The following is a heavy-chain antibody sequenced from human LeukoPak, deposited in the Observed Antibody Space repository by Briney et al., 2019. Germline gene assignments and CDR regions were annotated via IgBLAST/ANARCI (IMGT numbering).Heavy chain of an antibody. Sequence: GRSLRLSCAASGFTFDDYAMHWVRQVPGKGLEWVSGISWNSGNIIYADSVKGRFTVSRDNAKNSLYLQMNSLRPEDTAVYYCAKVAIVGATHHAWRQGYYFDYWGQGALVTVSS. CDR1: GFTFDDYA. CDR3: AKVAIVGATHHAWRQGYYFDY. CDR2: ISWNSGNI. V-gene: IGHV3-9*01. D-gene: IGHD1-26*01. J-gene: IGHJ4*02.